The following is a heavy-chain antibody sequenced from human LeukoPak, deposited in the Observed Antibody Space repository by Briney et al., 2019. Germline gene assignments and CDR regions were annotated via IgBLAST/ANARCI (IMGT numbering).Heavy chain of an antibody. CDR3: VGDGRDGYNKYFYH. CDR2: ISGNGVS. Sequence: GGSLRLSCSASGFTFSIAAMHWVRQAPGKGLQYVSVISGNGVSSYADSVKGRFIISRDNSKNTVYLQMSSLRAEVTAVYYCVGDGRDGYNKYFYHWGQGTLVTVSS. CDR1: GFTFSIAA. V-gene: IGHV3-64D*06. D-gene: IGHD5-24*01. J-gene: IGHJ1*01.